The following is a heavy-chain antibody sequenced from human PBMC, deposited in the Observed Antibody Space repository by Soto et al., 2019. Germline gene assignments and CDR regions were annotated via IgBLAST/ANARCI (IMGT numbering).Heavy chain of an antibody. CDR1: GGSISSCC. CDR2: IYYSGST. J-gene: IGHJ4*02. D-gene: IGHD6-13*01. V-gene: IGHV4-59*01. Sequence: SETLSLTCTVSGGSISSCCWSWVRQPPGKGLEWIGYIYYSGSTNYNPSLKSRVTISVDTSKNQFSLKLSSVTAADTAVYYCARVHSPGIAAAGPFDYWGQGTLVTVSS. CDR3: ARVHSPGIAAAGPFDY.